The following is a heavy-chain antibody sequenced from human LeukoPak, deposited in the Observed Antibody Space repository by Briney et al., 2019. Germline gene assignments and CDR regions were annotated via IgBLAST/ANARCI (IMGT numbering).Heavy chain of an antibody. Sequence: PSETLSLTCTVSGGSISSYYWSWIRQPPGKGLEWIGSIYYSGSTYYNPSLKSRVTISVDTSKNQFSLKLSSVTAADTAVYYCARGRHGYYYDSSGYYEFDYWGQGTLVPSPQ. CDR2: IYYSGST. CDR3: ARGRHGYYYDSSGYYEFDY. D-gene: IGHD3-22*01. CDR1: GGSISSYY. V-gene: IGHV4-59*12. J-gene: IGHJ4*02.